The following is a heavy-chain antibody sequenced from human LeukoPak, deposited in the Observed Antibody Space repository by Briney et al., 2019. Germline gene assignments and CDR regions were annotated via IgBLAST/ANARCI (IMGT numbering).Heavy chain of an antibody. J-gene: IGHJ6*03. D-gene: IGHD2-2*01. Sequence: GGSLRLSCAASGFTFSDYYMGWIRQAPGKGLEWVSYISSSGSTIYYADSVKGRFTISRDNAKNSLYLQMNSLRAEDTAVYYCARDGFSRYCSSTSCYNYYYYYMDVWGKGTTVTISS. CDR2: ISSSGSTI. V-gene: IGHV3-11*01. CDR3: ARDGFSRYCSSTSCYNYYYYYMDV. CDR1: GFTFSDYY.